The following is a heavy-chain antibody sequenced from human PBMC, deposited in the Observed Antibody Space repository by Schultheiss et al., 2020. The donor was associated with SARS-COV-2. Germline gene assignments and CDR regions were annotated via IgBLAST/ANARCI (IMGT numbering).Heavy chain of an antibody. J-gene: IGHJ4*02. D-gene: IGHD2-21*02. Sequence: GGSLRLSCESSSEFMFTNNWMSWVRQAPRKGLEWVANIKQDGSDKNYVDSVKGRFTISRDNAKNSLYLDMSRLRAEDTAVYYCARQLPVGGDYLGFFGYWGQGTLVTVSS. CDR1: SEFMFTNNW. CDR2: IKQDGSDK. V-gene: IGHV3-7*01. CDR3: ARQLPVGGDYLGFFGY.